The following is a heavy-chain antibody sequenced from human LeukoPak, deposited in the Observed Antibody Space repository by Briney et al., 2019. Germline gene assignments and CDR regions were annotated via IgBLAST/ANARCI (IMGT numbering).Heavy chain of an antibody. D-gene: IGHD3-22*01. CDR2: IKQDGSEK. CDR1: GYTFSSYW. J-gene: IGHJ6*03. Sequence: PGGSLRLSCAASGYTFSSYWMSWVRQAPGKGLEWVANIKQDGSEKYYVDSVKGRFTISRDNAKNSLYLQMNSLRAEDTAVYYCARGGPPYYYDSSGYYPDYYYYYYMDVWGKGTTVTVSS. CDR3: ARGGPPYYYDSSGYYPDYYYYYYMDV. V-gene: IGHV3-7*01.